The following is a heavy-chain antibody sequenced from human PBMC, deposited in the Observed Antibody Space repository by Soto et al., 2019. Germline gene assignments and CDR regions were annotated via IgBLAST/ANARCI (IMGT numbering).Heavy chain of an antibody. J-gene: IGHJ4*02. CDR2: ISAYNGNT. CDR1: GYTFTSYG. V-gene: IGHV1-18*01. Sequence: QVQLVQSGAEVKKPGASVKVSCKASGYTFTSYGISWVRQAPGQGLEWMGWISAYNGNTNYAQKLQGRVTMTTDTCTXXAYMELRSLRSDDTAVYYCARLSLYYDSSGYPSGYWGQGTLVTVSS. CDR3: ARLSLYYDSSGYPSGY. D-gene: IGHD3-22*01.